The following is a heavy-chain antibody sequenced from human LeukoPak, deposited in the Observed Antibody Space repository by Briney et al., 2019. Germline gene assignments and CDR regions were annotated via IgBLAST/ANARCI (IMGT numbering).Heavy chain of an antibody. J-gene: IGHJ6*03. V-gene: IGHV1-46*01. Sequence: ALVKVSCKASGYTFTSYYMHWVRQAPGQGLEWMGIINPSGGSTSYAQKFQGRVTMTRDTSTSTVYMELSSLRSEDTAVYYCASVRPDPEQYYYYYMDVWGKGTTVTVSS. CDR3: ASVRPDPEQYYYYYMDV. D-gene: IGHD1/OR15-1a*01. CDR1: GYTFTSYY. CDR2: INPSGGST.